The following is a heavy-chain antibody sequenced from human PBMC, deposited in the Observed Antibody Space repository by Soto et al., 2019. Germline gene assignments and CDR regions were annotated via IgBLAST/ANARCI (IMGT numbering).Heavy chain of an antibody. J-gene: IGHJ5*02. CDR2: IYYSGSS. V-gene: IGHV4-39*01. CDR3: ASPKIAFYNWFDP. D-gene: IGHD3-3*02. Sequence: SETLSLTCTVSGGSISSSSYYWGWIRQPPGKGLEWIGSIYYSGSSYYNPSLKSRVTISVDTSKNQFSLKLSSVTAADTAVYYCASPKIAFYNWFDPWGQGTLVTVSS. CDR1: GGSISSSSYY.